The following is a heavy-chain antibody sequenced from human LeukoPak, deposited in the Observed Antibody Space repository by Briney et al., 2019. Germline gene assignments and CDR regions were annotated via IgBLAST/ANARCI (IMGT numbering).Heavy chain of an antibody. Sequence: ASVKVSCKASGYTFTSYGISWVRHAPGQGLEWMGLISAYNGNTNYAQKLQGRVSMTTDTSTSTAYMELRSLRSDDTAVYYCARDRYYYGSGSYYFLEDYWGQGTLVTVSS. V-gene: IGHV1-18*04. J-gene: IGHJ4*02. D-gene: IGHD3-10*01. CDR2: ISAYNGNT. CDR1: GYTFTSYG. CDR3: ARDRYYYGSGSYYFLEDY.